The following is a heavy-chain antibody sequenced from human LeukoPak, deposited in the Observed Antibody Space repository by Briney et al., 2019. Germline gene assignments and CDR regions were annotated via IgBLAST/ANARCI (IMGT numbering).Heavy chain of an antibody. CDR1: GGSISIYY. CDR2: IYYSGST. V-gene: IGHV4-59*01. J-gene: IGHJ4*02. D-gene: IGHD3-22*01. CDR3: ARCRLLPYYFDY. Sequence: SETLSLTCTVSGGSISIYYWSWIRQPPGKGLEWIGYIYYSGSTNYNPSLKSRVTISVDTSKNQFSLKLSSVTAADTAVYYCARCRLLPYYFDYWGQGTLVTVSS.